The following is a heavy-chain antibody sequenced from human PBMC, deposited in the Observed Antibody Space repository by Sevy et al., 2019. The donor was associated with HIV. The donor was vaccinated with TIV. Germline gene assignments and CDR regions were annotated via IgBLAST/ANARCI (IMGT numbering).Heavy chain of an antibody. CDR1: GFIFSDYY. CDR3: GRAGARWALRY. Sequence: GGSLRLSCAASGFIFSDYYMSWIRQAPGKGLEWVSYISGIGNTIYYTDSVKGRFTISRDNAKDSLYLQMNSLRAEDTAVYYCGRAGARWALRYWGQGSLVTVSS. V-gene: IGHV3-11*01. J-gene: IGHJ4*02. D-gene: IGHD3-10*01. CDR2: ISGIGNTI.